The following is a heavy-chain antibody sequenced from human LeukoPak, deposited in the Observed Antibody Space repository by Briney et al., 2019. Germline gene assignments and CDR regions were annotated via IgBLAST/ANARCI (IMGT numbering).Heavy chain of an antibody. CDR3: ARGIAVAGPPIDFDY. D-gene: IGHD6-19*01. CDR2: ISYDGSNK. V-gene: IGHV3-30*14. Sequence: GGSLRLSCAASGFAFSSYAMHWVRQAPGKGLEWVAVISYDGSNKYYADSVKGRFTISRDNSKNTLYLQMGSLRAEDMAVYYCARGIAVAGPPIDFDYWGQGTLVTVSS. J-gene: IGHJ4*02. CDR1: GFAFSSYA.